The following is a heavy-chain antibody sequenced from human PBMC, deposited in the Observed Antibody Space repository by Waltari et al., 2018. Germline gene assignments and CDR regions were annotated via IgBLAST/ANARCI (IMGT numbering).Heavy chain of an antibody. CDR3: ARDPVWFGESRINFDY. CDR2: ISSSSSYI. Sequence: EVQLVESGGGLVKPGGSLRLSCAASGFTFGSYSMNWVRKAPGKGLEWVSTISSSSSYIYYADSVKGRFTISRDNAKNSLYLQMNSLRAENTAVYYCARDPVWFGESRINFDYWGQGTLVTVSS. J-gene: IGHJ4*02. D-gene: IGHD3-10*01. V-gene: IGHV3-21*01. CDR1: GFTFGSYS.